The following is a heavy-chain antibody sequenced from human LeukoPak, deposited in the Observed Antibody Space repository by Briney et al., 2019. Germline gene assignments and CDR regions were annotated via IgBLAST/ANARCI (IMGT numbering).Heavy chain of an antibody. D-gene: IGHD2-21*02. J-gene: IGHJ3*02. CDR3: SKDPNGDYVGAFDM. Sequence: PGGSLRLSCTASGLTFSNYATTWVRQAPGKGLEWVSSITGSGRGTYYADSVKGRFSVSRDNSLNTVFLHMSSLRADDTALYYCSKDPNGDYVGAFDMWGPGTMVTVSS. CDR1: GLTFSNYA. CDR2: ITGSGRGT. V-gene: IGHV3-23*01.